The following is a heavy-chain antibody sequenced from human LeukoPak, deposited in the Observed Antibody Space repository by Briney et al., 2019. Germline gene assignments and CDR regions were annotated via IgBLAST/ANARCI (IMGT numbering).Heavy chain of an antibody. CDR2: IYPGDSDT. D-gene: IGHD3-10*01. J-gene: IGHJ4*02. Sequence: KIGESLKISCKGSGYSFTSYWIGWVRQMPGKGLEWMGIIYPGDSDTRYSPCFQGQVTISADKSIGTAYLQWSSLKASDTAMYYCASLAITMVRGAHEFDYWGQGTLVTVSS. CDR3: ASLAITMVRGAHEFDY. V-gene: IGHV5-51*01. CDR1: GYSFTSYW.